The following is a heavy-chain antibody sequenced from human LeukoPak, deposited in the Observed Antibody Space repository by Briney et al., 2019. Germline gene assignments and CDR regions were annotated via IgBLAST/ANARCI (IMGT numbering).Heavy chain of an antibody. Sequence: QTGGSLRLSCAASGFTFSNSAMHWVRQAPGKGLEWVAFISYDGNIKYYADSVKGRFTISRDNSKNTLYMQMNSLRAEDTAVYYCARDGDGYSNYGYFDLWGRGTLVTVSS. V-gene: IGHV3-30-3*01. CDR2: ISYDGNIK. CDR3: ARDGDGYSNYGYFDL. J-gene: IGHJ2*01. CDR1: GFTFSNSA. D-gene: IGHD4-11*01.